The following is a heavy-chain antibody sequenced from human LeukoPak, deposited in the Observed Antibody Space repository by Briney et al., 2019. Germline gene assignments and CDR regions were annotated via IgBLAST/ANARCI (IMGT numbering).Heavy chain of an antibody. Sequence: AGGSLRVSCAASGFTFSSYAMSWVRQAPGKGLEWVSAISGSGGSTYYADSVKGRFTISRDNSKNTLYLQMNSLRAEDTAVYYCAKDSSGWYTFDYWGQGTLVTVSS. CDR2: ISGSGGST. D-gene: IGHD6-19*01. J-gene: IGHJ4*02. CDR1: GFTFSSYA. V-gene: IGHV3-23*01. CDR3: AKDSSGWYTFDY.